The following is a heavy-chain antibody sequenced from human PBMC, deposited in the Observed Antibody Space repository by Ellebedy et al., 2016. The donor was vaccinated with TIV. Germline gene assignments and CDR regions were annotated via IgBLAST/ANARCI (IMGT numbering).Heavy chain of an antibody. CDR1: GFTFSSYG. D-gene: IGHD2-15*01. Sequence: GGSLRLSXAASGFTFSSYGMHWVRQAPGKGLEWLTVIWDDGSNKYYADSVKGRFTISRDNSKNTVFMQMNSLRVEDTAVYYCARDRAVVAPDAFDFWGQGTMVTVPS. CDR3: ARDRAVVAPDAFDF. CDR2: IWDDGSNK. V-gene: IGHV3-33*01. J-gene: IGHJ3*01.